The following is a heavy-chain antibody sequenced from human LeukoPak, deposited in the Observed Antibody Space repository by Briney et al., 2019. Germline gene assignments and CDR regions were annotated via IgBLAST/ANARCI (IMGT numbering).Heavy chain of an antibody. D-gene: IGHD1-1*01. J-gene: IGHJ6*03. CDR3: ARSAWNLDYYYYMDV. CDR2: ISGSGGST. V-gene: IGHV3-23*01. Sequence: GGSLRLSCAASGFTFSSYAMSWVRQAPGKGLEWVSAISGSGGSTYYADSVKGRFTISRDNSKNTLYLQMNSLRAEDTAVYYCARSAWNLDYYYYMDVWGKGTTVTVSS. CDR1: GFTFSSYA.